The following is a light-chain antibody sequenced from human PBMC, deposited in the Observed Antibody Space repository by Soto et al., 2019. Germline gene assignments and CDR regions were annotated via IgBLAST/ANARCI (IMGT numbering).Light chain of an antibody. CDR1: SSNIGTPYD. V-gene: IGLV1-40*01. J-gene: IGLJ2*01. CDR2: GNS. CDR3: QSYDSSLSGYVI. Sequence: QSVLTQPPSVSGAPGQRVTMSSTGSSSNIGTPYDVHWYQQLPGTAPKLLIYGNSNRPSGVPDRFSGSKSGTSASLAITGLQAEDEADYYCQSYDSSLSGYVIFGGGTKLTVL.